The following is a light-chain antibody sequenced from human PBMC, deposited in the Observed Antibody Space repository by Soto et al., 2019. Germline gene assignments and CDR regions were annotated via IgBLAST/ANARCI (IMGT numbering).Light chain of an antibody. CDR3: QQVCT. CDR1: QDISNY. CDR2: DAA. Sequence: DIQMTQSPSSLSASVGDRVTITCQASQDISNYLNWYQQKPGKAPKLLIYDAANLETGVPSRFSGSGSGTDFTVTISGLQPEDIATYYCQQVCTCGGGTKVEIK. V-gene: IGKV1-33*01. J-gene: IGKJ4*01.